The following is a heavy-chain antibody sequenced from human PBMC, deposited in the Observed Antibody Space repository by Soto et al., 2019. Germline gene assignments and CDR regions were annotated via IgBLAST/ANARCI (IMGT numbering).Heavy chain of an antibody. CDR1: GGSSSSSSYY. D-gene: IGHD4-17*01. CDR2: IYYSGST. V-gene: IGHV4-39*01. J-gene: IGHJ4*02. CDR3: GRISSHGDYAY. Sequence: SETLSLTCTVSGGSSSSSSYYWGWIRQPPGKGLEWIGSIYYSGSTYYNPSLKSRVTISVDTSKNQFSLKLSSVTAADTAVYYCGRISSHGDYAYWGQGTLGTVSS.